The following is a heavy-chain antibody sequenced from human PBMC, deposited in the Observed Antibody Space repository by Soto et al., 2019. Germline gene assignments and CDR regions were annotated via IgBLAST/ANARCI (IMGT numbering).Heavy chain of an antibody. D-gene: IGHD2-2*01. V-gene: IGHV4-59*06. Sequence: PSETLSLTCTVSGGSISSYYWSWIRQPPGKGLEWIGYIYYSKSTYYNPSLKSRVTISVDTSKNQFSLTLTSVTAADTAVYYCARVPDRWGQGTLVTVSS. J-gene: IGHJ5*02. CDR3: ARVPDR. CDR1: GGSISSYY. CDR2: IYYSKST.